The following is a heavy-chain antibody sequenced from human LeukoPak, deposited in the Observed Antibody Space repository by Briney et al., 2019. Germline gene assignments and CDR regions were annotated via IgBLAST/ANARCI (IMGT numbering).Heavy chain of an antibody. CDR2: INPNSGGT. CDR3: AREYCGGDCYGPFDY. D-gene: IGHD2-21*02. J-gene: IGHJ4*02. V-gene: IGHV1-2*02. CDR1: GYTFTGYY. Sequence: GASVKVSCKASGYTFTGYYMHWVRQAPGQGLEWMGWINPNSGGTNYAQKFQSRVTMTRDTSISTAYMELSRLRSDDTAVYYCAREYCGGDCYGPFDYWGQGTLVTVSS.